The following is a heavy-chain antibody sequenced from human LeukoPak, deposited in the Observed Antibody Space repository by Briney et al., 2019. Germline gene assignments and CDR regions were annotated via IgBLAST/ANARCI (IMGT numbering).Heavy chain of an antibody. D-gene: IGHD3-10*01. J-gene: IGHJ4*02. CDR3: ARSMVRGVIRGYGFDY. Sequence: SETLSLTCTVSGGSISSYYWSWIRQPPGKGLEWIGYIYYSGSTNYNPSLKSRVTISVDTSKNQFSLKLSSVTAADTAVYYCARSMVRGVIRGYGFDYWGQGTLVTVSS. CDR1: GGSISSYY. V-gene: IGHV4-59*08. CDR2: IYYSGST.